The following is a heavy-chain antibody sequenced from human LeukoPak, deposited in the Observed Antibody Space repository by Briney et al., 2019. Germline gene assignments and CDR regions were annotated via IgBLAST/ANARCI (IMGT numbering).Heavy chain of an antibody. CDR2: IYYSGST. CDR3: ARGASTWFREFDLDY. V-gene: IGHV4-59*01. Sequence: SETLSLTCTVSGGSISSYYWSWIRQPPGKGLEWIGYIYYSGSTNYNPSLKSRVTISVDTSKNQFSLKLSSVTAANTAVYYCARGASTWFREFDLDYWGQGTLVTVSS. CDR1: GGSISSYY. D-gene: IGHD3-10*01. J-gene: IGHJ4*02.